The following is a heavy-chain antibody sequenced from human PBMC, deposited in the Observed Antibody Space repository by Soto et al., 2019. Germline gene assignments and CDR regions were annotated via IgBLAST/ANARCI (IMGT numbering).Heavy chain of an antibody. CDR3: AMMDNYVTPTPQDV. V-gene: IGHV1-18*01. D-gene: IGHD3-16*01. J-gene: IGHJ6*02. CDR2: ISPYNDNT. CDR1: GYIFVNYG. Sequence: QVQLVQSGDEVKKPGASVKVSCKASGYIFVNYGIAWVRQAPGQGLEWMGWISPYNDNTHYATKVQGRLTMTTDTSTSTAYMDLGSLTSDDTAVYYCAMMDNYVTPTPQDVWGQGTTVTVSS.